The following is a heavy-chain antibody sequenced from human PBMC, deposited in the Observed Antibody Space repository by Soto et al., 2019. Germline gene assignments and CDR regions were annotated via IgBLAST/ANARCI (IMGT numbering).Heavy chain of an antibody. J-gene: IGHJ6*02. CDR3: ARAEWLRSSDYYYGMDV. CDR2: IYYSGST. CDR1: GGSISSGGYY. D-gene: IGHD5-12*01. V-gene: IGHV4-31*03. Sequence: SETLSLTCTVSGGSISSGGYYWSWIRQHPGKGLEWIGYIYYSGSTYYNPSLKSRVTISVDTSKNQFSLKLSSVTAADTAVYYCARAEWLRSSDYYYGMDVWGQGTTVTVSS.